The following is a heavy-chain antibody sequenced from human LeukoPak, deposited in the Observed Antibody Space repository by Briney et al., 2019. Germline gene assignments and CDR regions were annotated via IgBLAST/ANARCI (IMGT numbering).Heavy chain of an antibody. Sequence: GASVKVSCKASGYTFTSYYMHWVRQAPGQGLEWMGIINPSGGSTSYAQKFQGRVTMTRNTSISTAYMELSSLRSEDTAVYYGARGKRTIFGVGPSWSYYFDYWGQGTLVTVSS. D-gene: IGHD3-3*01. J-gene: IGHJ4*02. CDR3: ARGKRTIFGVGPSWSYYFDY. CDR1: GYTFTSYY. CDR2: INPSGGST. V-gene: IGHV1-46*01.